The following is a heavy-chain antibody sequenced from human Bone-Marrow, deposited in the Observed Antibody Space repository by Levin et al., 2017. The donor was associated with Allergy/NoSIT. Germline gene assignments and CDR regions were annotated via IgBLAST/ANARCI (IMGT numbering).Heavy chain of an antibody. Sequence: GGSLRLSCAASGFTFSSHAMSWVRQAPGKGLEWVSAISGGATTTYYADSVKGRFTISRDNSKNTLYLQMNSLRAEDSALYYCVKGQNANYARVGDYWGQGTLVTVSS. CDR2: ISGGATTT. CDR3: VKGQNANYARVGDY. CDR1: GFTFSSHA. D-gene: IGHD4/OR15-4a*01. J-gene: IGHJ4*02. V-gene: IGHV3-23*01.